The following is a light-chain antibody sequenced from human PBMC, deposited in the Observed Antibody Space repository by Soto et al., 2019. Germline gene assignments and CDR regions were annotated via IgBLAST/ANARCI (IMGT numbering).Light chain of an antibody. CDR1: QSVSNN. CDR3: QQYNKWPLT. V-gene: IGKV3-15*01. CDR2: FAS. Sequence: EIVMTQSPATLSVSPGEKATLSCRASQSVSNNLAWYQQKPGQAPRLLIYFASTRATGIPARFSGSGSGTEFSLTISGLQSEDFALHYCQQYNKWPLTFGGGTTVETK. J-gene: IGKJ4*01.